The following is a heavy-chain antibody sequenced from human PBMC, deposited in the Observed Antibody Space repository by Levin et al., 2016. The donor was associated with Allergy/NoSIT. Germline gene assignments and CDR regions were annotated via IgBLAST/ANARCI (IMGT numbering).Heavy chain of an antibody. Sequence: SQTLSLTCAVYGGSFSGYYWSWIRQPPGKGLEWIGEINHSGSTNYNPSLKSRVTISVDTSKNQFSLKLSSVTAADTAVYYCASLLRQVRRHCSSTSCYRYMDVWGKGTTVTVSS. CDR2: INHSGST. D-gene: IGHD2-2*01. CDR3: ASLLRQVRRHCSSTSCYRYMDV. CDR1: GGSFSGYY. J-gene: IGHJ6*03. V-gene: IGHV4-34*01.